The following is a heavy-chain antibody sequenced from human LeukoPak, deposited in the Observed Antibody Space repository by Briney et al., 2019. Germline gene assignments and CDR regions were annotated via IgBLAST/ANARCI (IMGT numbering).Heavy chain of an antibody. V-gene: IGHV4-59*08. J-gene: IGHJ1*01. CDR3: ASVVAAGTRYFQQ. Sequence: KPSETLSLTCTVSGGSISSYYWSWIRQPPGKGLEWIGYIHYSGSTNYNPSLKSRVTISVDTSKNQFSLNLSSVTAADTAVYYCASVVAAGTRYFQQWGQGTLVTVSS. CDR1: GGSISSYY. D-gene: IGHD6-13*01. CDR2: IHYSGST.